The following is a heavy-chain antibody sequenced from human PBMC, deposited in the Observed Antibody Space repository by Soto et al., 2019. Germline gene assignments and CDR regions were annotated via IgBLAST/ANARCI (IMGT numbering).Heavy chain of an antibody. V-gene: IGHV3-30*03. CDR2: ISYDGSNK. D-gene: IGHD7-27*01. CDR3: ATVTNRVFDY. J-gene: IGHJ4*02. Sequence: QVQLVESGGGVVQPGRSLRLSCAASGFTFSSYGMHWVRQAPGKGLEWVAVISYDGSNKYYADSVKGRFTISRDNSKNTLYLQMNSLRAEDTAVYYCATVTNRVFDYWGQGTLVTVSS. CDR1: GFTFSSYG.